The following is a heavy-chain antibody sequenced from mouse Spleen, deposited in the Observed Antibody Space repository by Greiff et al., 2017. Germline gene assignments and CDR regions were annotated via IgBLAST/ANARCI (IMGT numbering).Heavy chain of an antibody. D-gene: IGHD2-12*01. CDR1: GFTFSDYY. V-gene: IGHV5-16*01. Sequence: DVQLVESEGGLVQPGSSMKLSCTASGFTFSDYYMAWVRQVPEKGLEWVANINYDGSSTYYLDSLKSRFIISRDNAKNILYLQMSSLKSEDTATYYCARAELLDWTMDYWGQGTSVTVSS. CDR3: ARAELLDWTMDY. J-gene: IGHJ4*01. CDR2: INYDGSST.